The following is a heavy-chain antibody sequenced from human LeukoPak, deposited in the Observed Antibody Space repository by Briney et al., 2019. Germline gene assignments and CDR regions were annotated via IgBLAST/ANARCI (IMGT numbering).Heavy chain of an antibody. CDR3: ARDSYDYGDYVGSAIDY. CDR1: GYSISSGYY. Sequence: SETLSLTCTVSGYSISSGYYWGWIRQPPGKGLEWIGSIYHSGSTYYNPSLKSRVTISVDTSKNQFSLKLSSVTAADTAVYYCARDSYDYGDYVGSAIDYWGQGTLVTVSS. J-gene: IGHJ4*02. V-gene: IGHV4-38-2*02. CDR2: IYHSGST. D-gene: IGHD4-17*01.